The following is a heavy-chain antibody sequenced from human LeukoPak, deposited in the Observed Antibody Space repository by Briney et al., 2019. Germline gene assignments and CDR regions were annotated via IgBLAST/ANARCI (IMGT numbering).Heavy chain of an antibody. Sequence: ASVKVSCKASGYTFTSYGISWVRQAPGQGLEWMGWISAYNGNTNYAQKLQGRVTMTTDTSTSTAYMELRSLRSDDTAVYYCARVEYGDYVGYYYFDYWGQGTLVTVSS. CDR3: ARVEYGDYVGYYYFDY. J-gene: IGHJ4*02. CDR2: ISAYNGNT. D-gene: IGHD4-17*01. CDR1: GYTFTSYG. V-gene: IGHV1-18*01.